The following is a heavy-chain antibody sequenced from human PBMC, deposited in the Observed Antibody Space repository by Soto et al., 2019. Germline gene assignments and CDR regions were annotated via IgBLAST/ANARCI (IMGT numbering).Heavy chain of an antibody. CDR1: GFTFEAYA. J-gene: IGHJ5*02. CDR3: AKADRYYFWSGVWFDR. V-gene: IGHV3-9*01. Sequence: EVQLVESGGGLVQPGRSLRLSCAASGFTFEAYAMHWVRQAPGKGLEWVSGISWNSGTISYADSVKGRFTISRDNAKNSLYLKMNSLRLEDTALYYCAKADRYYFWSGVWFDRWGQGTLVTVSS. CDR2: ISWNSGTI. D-gene: IGHD3-3*01.